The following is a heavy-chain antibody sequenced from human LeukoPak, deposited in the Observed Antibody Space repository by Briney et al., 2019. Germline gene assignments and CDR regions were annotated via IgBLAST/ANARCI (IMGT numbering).Heavy chain of an antibody. CDR1: VGSINNFF. J-gene: IGHJ3*02. CDR2: IYYSGGT. D-gene: IGHD4-23*01. Sequence: TSETLSLTCTISVGSINNFFWIWIRQPPEKGLEWIGYIYYSGGTNYNPSLKSRVAVSVDTSKNQFSLKLNSVTAADTGRYYCARVSNDYGGNGAFDIWGQGTMVTVSS. CDR3: ARVSNDYGGNGAFDI. V-gene: IGHV4-59*01.